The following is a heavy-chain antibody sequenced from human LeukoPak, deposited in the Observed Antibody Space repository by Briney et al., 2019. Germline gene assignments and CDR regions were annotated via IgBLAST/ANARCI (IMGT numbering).Heavy chain of an antibody. Sequence: SVKVSCKASGDTFYNYPISWVRQAPGQGLEWMGHIILLFGSTHYAQNFHGRLTISADESTRTAYMELSSLRSEDTAVYYCARVIPDYGGNPDYWGQGTLVTVSS. CDR1: GDTFYNYP. J-gene: IGHJ4*02. D-gene: IGHD4-23*01. CDR2: IILLFGST. V-gene: IGHV1-69*13. CDR3: ARVIPDYGGNPDY.